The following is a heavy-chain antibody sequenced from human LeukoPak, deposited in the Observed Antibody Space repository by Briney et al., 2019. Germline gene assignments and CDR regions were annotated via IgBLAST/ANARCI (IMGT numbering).Heavy chain of an antibody. CDR2: INTNTGTP. CDR3: ARNGNSGRYSSWFDP. J-gene: IGHJ5*02. D-gene: IGHD1-26*01. V-gene: IGHV7-4-1*02. CDR1: GYTFTSYD. Sequence: GASVKVSCKAFGYTFTSYDMSWVRQAPGQGLEWMGWINTNTGTPTYAPGFTGRFVFSVDTSVSTTYLQISSLKAEDSAVYYCARNGNSGRYSSWFDPWGQGTLVTVSS.